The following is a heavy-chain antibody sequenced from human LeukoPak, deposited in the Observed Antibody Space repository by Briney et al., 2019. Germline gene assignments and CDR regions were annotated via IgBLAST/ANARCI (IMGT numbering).Heavy chain of an antibody. Sequence: SETLSLTCAVYGGSFSGYYWSWIRQPPGKGLEWIGEINHSGSTNYNPSLKSRATISVDTSKNQFSLKPSSVTAADTAVYYCAREEYNSVAYYYYYMDVWGKGTTVTVSS. CDR3: AREEYNSVAYYYYYMDV. J-gene: IGHJ6*03. CDR2: INHSGST. CDR1: GGSFSGYY. D-gene: IGHD6-6*01. V-gene: IGHV4-34*01.